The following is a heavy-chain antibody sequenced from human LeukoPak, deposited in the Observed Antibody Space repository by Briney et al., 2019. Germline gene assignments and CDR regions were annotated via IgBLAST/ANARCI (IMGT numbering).Heavy chain of an antibody. J-gene: IGHJ1*01. CDR2: TYYRSKWYN. V-gene: IGHV6-1*01. D-gene: IGHD4-17*01. Sequence: SQTLSLTCAISGDSVSSNSAAWNWIRQSPSRGLEWLGRTYYRSKWYNDYAVSVKSRITINPDTSKNQFSLKLSSVTAADTAVYYCARGRTVMSTVSFIQHWGQGTLVTVSS. CDR3: ARGRTVMSTVSFIQH. CDR1: GDSVSSNSAA.